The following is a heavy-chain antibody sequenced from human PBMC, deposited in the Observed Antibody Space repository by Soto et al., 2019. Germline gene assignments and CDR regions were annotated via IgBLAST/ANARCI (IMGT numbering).Heavy chain of an antibody. CDR1: GGSISSYY. J-gene: IGHJ4*02. Sequence: PSETLSLTCTVSGGSISSYYWSWIRQPPGKGLEWIGYIYYSGSTNYNPSLKSRVTISVDTSKNQFSLKLSSVTAADTAVYYCARGTIFGVVISRFDYWGKGTPVTVSS. V-gene: IGHV4-59*01. CDR3: ARGTIFGVVISRFDY. D-gene: IGHD3-3*01. CDR2: IYYSGST.